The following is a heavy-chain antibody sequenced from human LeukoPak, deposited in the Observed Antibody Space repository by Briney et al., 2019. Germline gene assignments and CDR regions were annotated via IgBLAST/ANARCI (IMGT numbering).Heavy chain of an antibody. Sequence: GGSLRVSCAASGFTFSSYAMSWVRQAPGKGLEWVSTMSTSGGSTYYADSVKGRFTISRDNSKNTLFLHMNSLRAEDTAVYYCARAVDFWSGYPQPNWFDPWGQGTLVTVSS. D-gene: IGHD3-3*01. CDR3: ARAVDFWSGYPQPNWFDP. J-gene: IGHJ5*02. CDR2: MSTSGGST. V-gene: IGHV3-23*01. CDR1: GFTFSSYA.